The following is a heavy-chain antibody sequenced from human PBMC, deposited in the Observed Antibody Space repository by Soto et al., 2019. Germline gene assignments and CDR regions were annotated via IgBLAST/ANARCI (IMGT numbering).Heavy chain of an antibody. J-gene: IGHJ4*02. V-gene: IGHV3-74*01. CDR1: GFTFSSDW. Sequence: EVQLVESGGGLVQPGGSLRLSCAVSGFTFSSDWMHWVRQAPGKGLVWVSRVNSDGSSTSYADSVKCRFNISRDNAKNTLYLQMNSLRAEDTAVYSCASTVVTGYWGQGTLVTVSS. CDR3: ASTVVTGY. CDR2: VNSDGSST. D-gene: IGHD2-15*01.